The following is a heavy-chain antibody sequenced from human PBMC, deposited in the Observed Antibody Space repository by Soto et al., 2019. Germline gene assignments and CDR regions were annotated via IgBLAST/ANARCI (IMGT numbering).Heavy chain of an antibody. CDR2: ISGSGFKK. J-gene: IGHJ5*01. D-gene: IGHD3-10*01. V-gene: IGHV3-23*01. CDR1: GFIFENFG. CDR3: AKNQGVELLRIAPVDWFDT. Sequence: GGSLRLSCAASGFIFENFGISWVRQAPGKGLEWISSISGSGFKKYYADSVKGRFTISRDNSKSTVNLELNNLSAEDTAVYHCAKNQGVELLRIAPVDWFDTWYQG.